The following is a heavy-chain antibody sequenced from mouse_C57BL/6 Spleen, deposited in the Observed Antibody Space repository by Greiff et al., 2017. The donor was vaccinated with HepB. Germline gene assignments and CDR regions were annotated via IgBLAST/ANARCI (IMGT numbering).Heavy chain of an antibody. D-gene: IGHD2-4*01. V-gene: IGHV1-52*01. CDR3: ARERYDYDGFAY. CDR1: GYTFTSYW. Sequence: QVQLKQPGAELVRPGSSVKLSCKASGYTFTSYWMHWVKQRPIQGLEWIGNIDPSDSETHYNQKFKDKATLTVDKSSSTAYMQLSSLTSEDSAVYYCARERYDYDGFAYWGQGTLVTVSA. J-gene: IGHJ3*01. CDR2: IDPSDSET.